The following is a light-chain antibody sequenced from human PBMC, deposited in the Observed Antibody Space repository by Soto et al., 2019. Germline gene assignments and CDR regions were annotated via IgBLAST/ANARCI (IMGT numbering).Light chain of an antibody. CDR3: ATWDDSLDVHV. V-gene: IGLV1-44*01. J-gene: IGLJ1*01. CDR1: SSNIGINT. Sequence: QSVLTQQPSASGTPGQTITISCSGGSSNIGINTVSWYEHLPGTAPRPLIYGNNQRPSGVPDRFSGSKSGTSASLAISGLQSEDEAHYYCATWDDSLDVHVFGTGTKLTVL. CDR2: GNN.